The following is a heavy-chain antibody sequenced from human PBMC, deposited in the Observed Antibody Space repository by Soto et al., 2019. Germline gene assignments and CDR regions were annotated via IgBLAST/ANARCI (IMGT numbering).Heavy chain of an antibody. D-gene: IGHD4-17*01. CDR1: GGSISSSSYY. J-gene: IGHJ4*02. CDR2: LYYSGST. CDR3: ACNKNSGYGGPFDY. V-gene: IGHV4-39*01. Sequence: ETLSLTCTVSGGSISSSSYYWGWIRQSPGKGLEWIGSLYYSGSTYYNPSLKSRVTISVDTSKKQFSLKLTSVTAADTAVYYCACNKNSGYGGPFDYPGLGTLDIVSS.